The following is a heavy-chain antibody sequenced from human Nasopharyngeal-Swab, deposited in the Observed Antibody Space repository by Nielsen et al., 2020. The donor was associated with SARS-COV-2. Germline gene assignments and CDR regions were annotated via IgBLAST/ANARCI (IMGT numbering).Heavy chain of an antibody. J-gene: IGHJ4*01. Sequence: GESLKISCAASGFTVTNNYMTWVRQVPGKGLEWISHIYASGDTHTADAVKGRFTISRDNSKNTLYLQMNNLRVEDTAVYYCASPPYGGSDWGQGTLVTVSS. CDR1: GFTVTNNY. V-gene: IGHV3-66*03. CDR3: ASPPYGGSD. CDR2: IYASGDT. D-gene: IGHD3-10*01.